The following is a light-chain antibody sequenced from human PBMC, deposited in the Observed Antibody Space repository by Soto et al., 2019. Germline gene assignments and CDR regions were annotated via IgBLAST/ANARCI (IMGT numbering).Light chain of an antibody. CDR2: DAS. V-gene: IGKV3-11*01. Sequence: EIVLTQSPATLSLSPGERATLSCRASQSVSSYLAWYQQKPGQAPRLLIYDASNRAPGIPARFSGSGSGTYFTLTINSLEPEDFAVYYCQQRSNWYTFGQGTKLEIK. CDR3: QQRSNWYT. J-gene: IGKJ2*01. CDR1: QSVSSY.